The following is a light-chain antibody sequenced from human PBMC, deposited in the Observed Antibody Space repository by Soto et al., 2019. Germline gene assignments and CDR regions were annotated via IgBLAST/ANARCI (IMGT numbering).Light chain of an antibody. CDR3: SLYTSSSTYV. V-gene: IGLV2-18*01. J-gene: IGLJ1*01. CDR1: SSDVGSYNR. Sequence: QSALTQPPSVSGSPGQSVTISCTGTSSDVGSYNRVSWYQQPPGTAPKLMIYEVSNRPSGVPDRFSGSKSGNTASLTISGLQAEDEAHYYCSLYTSSSTYVFGTGSKVTVL. CDR2: EVS.